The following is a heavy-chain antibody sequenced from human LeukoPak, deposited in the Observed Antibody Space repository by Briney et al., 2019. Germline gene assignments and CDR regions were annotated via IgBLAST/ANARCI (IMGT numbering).Heavy chain of an antibody. CDR1: GGSISSYY. Sequence: PSETLSLTCTVSGGSISSYYSRWIRQPPGKGLEWIGYIYYSGSTNYNPSLKSRVTISVDTSKNQFSLKLSSVTAADTAVYYCARPGLGFDAFDIWGQGTMVTVSS. V-gene: IGHV4-59*01. CDR2: IYYSGST. CDR3: ARPGLGFDAFDI. J-gene: IGHJ3*02. D-gene: IGHD2-15*01.